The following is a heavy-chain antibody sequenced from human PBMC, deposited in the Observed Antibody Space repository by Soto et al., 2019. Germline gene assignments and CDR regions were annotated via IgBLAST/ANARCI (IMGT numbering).Heavy chain of an antibody. CDR3: ATLTYYYDSSGYYYDY. Sequence: GASVKVSCKVSGYTLTELSMHWVRRAPGKGLEWMGGFDPEDGETIYAQKFQGRVTMTEDTSTDTAYMELSSLRSEDTAVYYCATLTYYYDSSGYYYDYWGQGTLVTVSS. CDR2: FDPEDGET. CDR1: GYTLTELS. V-gene: IGHV1-24*01. J-gene: IGHJ4*02. D-gene: IGHD3-22*01.